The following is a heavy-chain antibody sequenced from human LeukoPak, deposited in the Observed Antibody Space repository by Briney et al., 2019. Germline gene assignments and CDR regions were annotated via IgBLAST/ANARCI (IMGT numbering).Heavy chain of an antibody. Sequence: ASVKVSCKASGGTFSSYAISWVRQAPGQGLEWMGWISAYNGNTNYAQKLQGRVTMTTDTSTSTAYMELRSLRSDDTAVYYCARDPSEIGGAGFDYWGQGTLVTVSS. J-gene: IGHJ4*02. CDR3: ARDPSEIGGAGFDY. CDR1: GGTFSSYA. V-gene: IGHV1-18*01. D-gene: IGHD1-26*01. CDR2: ISAYNGNT.